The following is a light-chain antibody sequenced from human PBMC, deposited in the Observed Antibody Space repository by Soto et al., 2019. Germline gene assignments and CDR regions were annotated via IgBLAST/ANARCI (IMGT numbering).Light chain of an antibody. CDR2: GAS. V-gene: IGKV3-20*01. CDR3: QQYGSSGT. CDR1: QSVSSSY. J-gene: IGKJ1*01. Sequence: EMVLTQSPGTLSLSPGERATLSCRASQSVSSSYLAWYQQKSGQAPRLLIYGASSRATGIPDRFSGSGSGTDFTLTISRLEPEGFAVYYCQQYGSSGTFGQGTKVEIK.